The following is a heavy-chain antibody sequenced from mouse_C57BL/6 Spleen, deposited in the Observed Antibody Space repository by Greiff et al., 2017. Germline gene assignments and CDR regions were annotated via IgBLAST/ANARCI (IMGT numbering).Heavy chain of an antibody. CDR1: GYAFSSSW. V-gene: IGHV1-82*01. D-gene: IGHD2-4*01. J-gene: IGHJ3*01. Sequence: QVQLQQSGPELVKPGASVKISCKASGYAFSSSWMNWVKQRPGKGLEWIGRIYPGDGDTNYNGTFKGKATLTADKSSSTAYMQLSSLTSEDSAVYFCASIDYDYDPFAYWGQGTLVTVSA. CDR3: ASIDYDYDPFAY. CDR2: IYPGDGDT.